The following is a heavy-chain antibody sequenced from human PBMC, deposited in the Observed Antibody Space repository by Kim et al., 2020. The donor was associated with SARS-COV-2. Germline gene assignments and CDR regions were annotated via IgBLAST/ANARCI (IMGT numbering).Heavy chain of an antibody. CDR1: GFTFSSYG. CDR3: ACHDSSGYPTVDY. Sequence: GGSLRLSCAASGFTFSSYGMHWVRQAPGKGLEWVAVIWYDGSNKYYADSVKGRFTISRDNSKNTLYLQMNSLRAEDTAVYYCACHDSSGYPTVDYWGQGTLVTVSS. V-gene: IGHV3-33*01. D-gene: IGHD3-22*01. CDR2: IWYDGSNK. J-gene: IGHJ4*02.